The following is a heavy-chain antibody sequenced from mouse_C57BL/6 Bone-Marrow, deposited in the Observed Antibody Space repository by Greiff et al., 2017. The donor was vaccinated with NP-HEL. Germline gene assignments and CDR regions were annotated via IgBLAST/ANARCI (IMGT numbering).Heavy chain of an antibody. J-gene: IGHJ2*01. Sequence: QVQLQQPGAELVRPGSSVKLSCKASGYTFNSYWMDWVKQRPGQGLEWIGNIYPADSETKYNPKFKDKATLTVDKSSSTAYLQLSSLTSEDSAFYYCARSPLFDYWGQGTTLTVSS. CDR3: ARSPLFDY. CDR2: IYPADSET. V-gene: IGHV1-61*01. CDR1: GYTFNSYW.